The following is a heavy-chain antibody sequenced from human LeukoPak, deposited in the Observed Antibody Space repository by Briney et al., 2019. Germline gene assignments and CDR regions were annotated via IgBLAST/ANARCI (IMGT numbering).Heavy chain of an antibody. CDR2: FDPEDGET. V-gene: IGHV1-24*01. D-gene: IGHD4-17*01. CDR1: GYTLTELS. Sequence: ASVKVSCKVSGYTLTELSMHWVRQAPGKGLEWMGGFDPEDGETIYAQKFQGRVTMTEDTSTDTAYMELSSLRSEDTAVYYCAKDYTVTTTLAFDIWGQGTMVTVSS. CDR3: AKDYTVTTTLAFDI. J-gene: IGHJ3*02.